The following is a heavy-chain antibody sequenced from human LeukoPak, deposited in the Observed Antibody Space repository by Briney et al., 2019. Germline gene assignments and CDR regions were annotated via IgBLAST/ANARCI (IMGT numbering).Heavy chain of an antibody. V-gene: IGHV4-39*07. CDR2: IYYSGST. Sequence: SETLSLTCTVSGGSISSSSYYWGWIRQPPGKGLEWIGSIYYSGSTHYNPSLKSRVTISVDTSKNQFSLKLSSMTAADTAVYYCARTIKLERRPFDYWGQGTLVTVSS. J-gene: IGHJ4*02. CDR1: GGSISSSSYY. CDR3: ARTIKLERRPFDY. D-gene: IGHD1-1*01.